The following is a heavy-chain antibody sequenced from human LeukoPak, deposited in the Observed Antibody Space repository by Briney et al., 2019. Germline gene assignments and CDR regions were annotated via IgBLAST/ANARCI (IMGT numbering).Heavy chain of an antibody. Sequence: ASVKVSCKASGYTFTGYYMHWVRQAPGQGPEWMGWINPNSGGTNYAQKFQGRVTMTRDTSISTAYMELSRLRSDDTAVYYCARDGGHVDTAMVWGQGTLVTVSS. J-gene: IGHJ4*02. CDR1: GYTFTGYY. CDR3: ARDGGHVDTAMV. CDR2: INPNSGGT. D-gene: IGHD5-18*01. V-gene: IGHV1-2*02.